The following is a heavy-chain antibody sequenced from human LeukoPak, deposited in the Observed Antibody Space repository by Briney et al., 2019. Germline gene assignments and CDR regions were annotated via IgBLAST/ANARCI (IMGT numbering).Heavy chain of an antibody. D-gene: IGHD6-19*01. CDR2: IYYSGST. J-gene: IGHJ4*02. CDR3: ARVRYSSGWSRAYFYY. Sequence: SETLSLTCTVSGGSISNYYWSWIRQPPGKGLGGIGYIYYSGSTNYNPSLKSRVNISVDTSKNQFSLKLSSVTAADTAVYYCARVRYSSGWSRAYFYYWGQGTLVTVSP. V-gene: IGHV4-59*01. CDR1: GGSISNYY.